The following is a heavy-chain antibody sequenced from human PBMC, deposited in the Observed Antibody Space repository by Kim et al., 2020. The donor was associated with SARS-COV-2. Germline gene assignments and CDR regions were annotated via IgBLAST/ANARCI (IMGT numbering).Heavy chain of an antibody. CDR1: GFSLSTPGEG. CDR3: AHRRYLDSNVKEAVHN. D-gene: IGHD3-22*01. CDR2: IYWHDKK. J-gene: IGHJ3*01. V-gene: IGHV2-5*01. Sequence: YGPTLVNPTQTLTLTCTLSGFSLSTPGEGVGWIRQPPGKALEWLALIYWHDKKRYNVSLQSRVTVTKDTSANQVVLIMTNMDPVDTATYYCAHRRYLDSNVKEAVHNWGQGTRVHVSS.